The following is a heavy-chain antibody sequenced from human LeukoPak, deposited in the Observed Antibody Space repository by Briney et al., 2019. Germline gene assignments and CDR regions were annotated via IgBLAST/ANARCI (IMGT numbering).Heavy chain of an antibody. Sequence: SVKVSCKASGGTLSSYAISWVRQAPGQGLEWMGRIIPILGIANYAQKFQGRVTITADKSTSTAYMELSSLRSEDTAVYYCARDLFDYDSSGYPLYFDYWGQGTLVTVSS. CDR2: IIPILGIA. CDR1: GGTLSSYA. CDR3: ARDLFDYDSSGYPLYFDY. V-gene: IGHV1-69*04. J-gene: IGHJ4*02. D-gene: IGHD3-22*01.